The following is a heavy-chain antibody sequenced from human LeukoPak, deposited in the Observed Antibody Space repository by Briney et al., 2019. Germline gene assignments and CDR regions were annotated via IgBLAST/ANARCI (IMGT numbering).Heavy chain of an antibody. CDR1: GYSFTSYW. D-gene: IGHD6-25*01. CDR3: ARHSEGGYDAFDI. V-gene: IGHV5-51*01. CDR2: IYPGDSDT. J-gene: IGHJ3*02. Sequence: GESLKISCKGSGYSFTSYWIGWVRQMPGKGLEWMGIIYPGDSDTRYSPSFQGQVSISADKSISTAYLQWSSLKASDTAMYYFARHSEGGYDAFDIWGQGTMVTVSS.